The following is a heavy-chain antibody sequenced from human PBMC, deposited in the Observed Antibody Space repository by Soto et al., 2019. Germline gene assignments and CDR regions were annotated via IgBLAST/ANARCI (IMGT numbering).Heavy chain of an antibody. CDR2: ISSSSDDI. V-gene: IGHV3-21*01. CDR1: GFTFSSYN. Sequence: EVQLVESGGGLVKPGGSLRLSCAASGFTFSSYNMNWIRQAPGKGLEWVSSISSSSDDIHYADSLKGRFTISRDNAENSLFLHMDSLRDEDTEVYYCARAVGSSWTNLYFGLWGRGALVIVSS. J-gene: IGHJ2*01. CDR3: ARAVGSSWTNLYFGL. D-gene: IGHD6-13*01.